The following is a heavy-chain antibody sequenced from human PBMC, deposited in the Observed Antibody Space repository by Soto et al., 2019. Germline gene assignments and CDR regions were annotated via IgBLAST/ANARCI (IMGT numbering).Heavy chain of an antibody. CDR2: ISSSSSAI. V-gene: IGHV3-48*02. CDR3: ARVSYCGDDCYHDAFDI. Sequence: GGSLRLSCAASGFTFSTYSMNWVRQAPGKGLEWASYISSSSSAIYSADSVKGRFTISRDNAKNSLYLQMNSLRDEDTAVYYCARVSYCGDDCYHDAFDIWGQGTMVTVSS. D-gene: IGHD2-21*02. J-gene: IGHJ3*02. CDR1: GFTFSTYS.